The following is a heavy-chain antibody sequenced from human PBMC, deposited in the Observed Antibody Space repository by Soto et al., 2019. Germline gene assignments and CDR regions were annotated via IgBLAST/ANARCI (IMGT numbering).Heavy chain of an antibody. V-gene: IGHV4-59*01. CDR3: AAGEASSRNLAPYYLDF. D-gene: IGHD6-13*01. J-gene: IGHJ4*02. CDR1: GGSMRNYF. Sequence: SETLSLTCTVPGGSMRNYFWTWIRQPPGKGLEWIGYIHYSGTTSFFPSYNPSLRSRVTISEDTSKNQFSLKLLSVTTADTAVYFCAAGEASSRNLAPYYLDFWGQGTLVTVSS. CDR2: IHYSGTT.